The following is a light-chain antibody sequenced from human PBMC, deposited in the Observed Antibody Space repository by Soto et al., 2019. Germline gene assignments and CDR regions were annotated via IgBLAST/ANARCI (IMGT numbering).Light chain of an antibody. J-gene: IGKJ4*01. CDR1: QSDSSY. Sequence: EIVMTQSPATLPLSPGERAPLSCIVSQSDSSYLACYQQKPGLAPRLLFYGAYNGATGIPARFSGSVSGTEFTLTISSLQSEDLAVYYCYHYAHWPIAFGGGTKGDIK. CDR2: GAY. CDR3: YHYAHWPIA. V-gene: IGKV3D-15*01.